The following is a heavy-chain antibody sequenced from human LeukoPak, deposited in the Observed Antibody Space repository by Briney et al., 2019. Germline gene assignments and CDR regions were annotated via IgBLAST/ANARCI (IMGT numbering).Heavy chain of an antibody. CDR1: GGSFSGYY. Sequence: SDTLSLTCAVYGGSFSGYYWSWIRQPPGKGLEWIGYVYYSGSTNYNPSLKSRVTISVDTSKNQFSLKLSSVTAADTAVYYCARVKRGYSYGPLEYYYFYMDVWGKGTTVTVSS. CDR2: VYYSGST. V-gene: IGHV4-59*07. D-gene: IGHD5-18*01. CDR3: ARVKRGYSYGPLEYYYFYMDV. J-gene: IGHJ6*03.